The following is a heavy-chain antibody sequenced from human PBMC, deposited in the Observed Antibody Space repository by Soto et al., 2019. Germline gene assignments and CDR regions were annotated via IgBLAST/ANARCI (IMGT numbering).Heavy chain of an antibody. D-gene: IGHD1-1*01. CDR2: ISYHGSNQ. CDR1: ECTLSKDG. J-gene: IGHJ4*02. V-gene: IGHV3-30*18. CDR3: EKDANWEDHY. Sequence: PRGSRRLSCVASECTLSKDGMHWVRQAPGKGLEWVAVISYHGSNQEYADSVKGRFTISRDNSKNTLYLQMHSLRAEDTAIYYCEKDANWEDHYWGQGT.